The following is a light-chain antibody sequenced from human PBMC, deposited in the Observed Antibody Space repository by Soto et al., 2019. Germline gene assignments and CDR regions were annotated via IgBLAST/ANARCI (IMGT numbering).Light chain of an antibody. J-gene: IGKJ2*01. CDR2: AAS. V-gene: IGKV3-11*01. CDR3: QQRRNWPGA. CDR1: QSVGGS. Sequence: ETILTQSPATLSLSPGERATLSCRASQSVGGSLAWYQQKPGQAPRLLIYAASIRATGIPARFSGSGSGTDFTLTISSLEPEDFAIYYCQQRRNWPGAFGQGTKLEIK.